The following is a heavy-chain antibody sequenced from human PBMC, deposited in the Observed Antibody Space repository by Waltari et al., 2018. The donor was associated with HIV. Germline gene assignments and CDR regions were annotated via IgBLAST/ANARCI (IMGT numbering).Heavy chain of an antibody. Sequence: QVQLVQSGAEVKKRGSSVKVSCKASGGTFSNFAINWVRQAPGQGLEGMGGVVPFLATTTYARKFQGRVTISATASTGTAYMELRSLTTDDTAVYYCARSLLTPYYFDSWGQGTLVTVSS. V-gene: IGHV1-69*12. D-gene: IGHD2-21*02. CDR1: GGTFSNFA. J-gene: IGHJ4*02. CDR2: VVPFLATT. CDR3: ARSLLTPYYFDS.